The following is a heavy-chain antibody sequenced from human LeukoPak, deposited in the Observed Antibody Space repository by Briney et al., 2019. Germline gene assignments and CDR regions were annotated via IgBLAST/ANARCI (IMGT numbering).Heavy chain of an antibody. CDR2: IYYSGST. Sequence: SETLSLTCTVSGGSVSNGSYYWSWIRQPPGKGLEWIGYIYYSGSTNYNPSLKSRVTISVDTSKNQFSLKLSSVTAADTAVYYCARCGGDCYYSPAFDIWGQGTMVTVSS. D-gene: IGHD2-21*02. V-gene: IGHV4-61*01. CDR1: GGSVSNGSYY. CDR3: ARCGGDCYYSPAFDI. J-gene: IGHJ3*02.